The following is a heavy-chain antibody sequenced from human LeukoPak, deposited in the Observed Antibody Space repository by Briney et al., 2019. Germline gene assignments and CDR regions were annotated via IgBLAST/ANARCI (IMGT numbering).Heavy chain of an antibody. CDR3: ARGIRGSGRYCSGGSCYYYYGMDV. J-gene: IGHJ6*02. CDR1: GFTFSSYN. CDR2: ISSSSSTI. Sequence: QSGGSLRLSCAASGFTFSSYNMNWVRQAPGKGLEWVSYISSSSSTIYYADSVKGRFTISRDNAKNSLYLQMNSLRAEDTAVYYCARGIRGSGRYCSGGSCYYYYGMDVWGQGTTVTVSS. V-gene: IGHV3-48*04. D-gene: IGHD2-15*01.